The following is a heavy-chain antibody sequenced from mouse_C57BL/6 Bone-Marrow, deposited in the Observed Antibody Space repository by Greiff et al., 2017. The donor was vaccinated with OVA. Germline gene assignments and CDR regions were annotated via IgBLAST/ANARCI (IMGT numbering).Heavy chain of an antibody. J-gene: IGHJ3*01. Sequence: EVNVVESGGGLVQPKGSLKLSCAASGFSFNTYAMNWVRQAPGKGLEWVARIRSKSNNYATYYADSVKDRFTISRDDSESMLYLQMNNLKTEDTAMYYCVREIYYYGSSYVDFAYWGQGTLVTVSA. CDR1: GFSFNTYA. V-gene: IGHV10-1*01. CDR3: VREIYYYGSSYVDFAY. D-gene: IGHD1-1*01. CDR2: IRSKSNNYAT.